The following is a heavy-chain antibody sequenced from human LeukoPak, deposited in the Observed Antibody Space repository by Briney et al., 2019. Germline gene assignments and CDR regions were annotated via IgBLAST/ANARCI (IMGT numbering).Heavy chain of an antibody. CDR2: IIPILGSA. V-gene: IGHV1-69*13. CDR3: ARRVTSSPWYNWFDP. D-gene: IGHD4-23*01. Sequence: ASVKVSCXASGGTFSSYVIGWVRRAPGQGLEWMGAIIPILGSANYVQKFQGRVTITADESTSTAYMELSSLRSEDTAVYYCARRVTSSPWYNWFDPWGQGTLVTVSS. J-gene: IGHJ5*02. CDR1: GGTFSSYV.